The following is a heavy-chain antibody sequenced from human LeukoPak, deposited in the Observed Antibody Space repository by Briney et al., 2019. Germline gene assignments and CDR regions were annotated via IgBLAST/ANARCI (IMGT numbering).Heavy chain of an antibody. J-gene: IGHJ4*02. D-gene: IGHD5-18*01. CDR3: ARIQSAYSYGYDPFDY. Sequence: GGSLRLSCAASGFTFSSYSMNWVRQAPGKGLEWVSCISSSSSYIYYADSGKGRFTISRDNAKNSLYLQMNSLRAEDTAMYYCARIQSAYSYGYDPFDYWGQGTLVTVSS. V-gene: IGHV3-21*01. CDR2: ISSSSSYI. CDR1: GFTFSSYS.